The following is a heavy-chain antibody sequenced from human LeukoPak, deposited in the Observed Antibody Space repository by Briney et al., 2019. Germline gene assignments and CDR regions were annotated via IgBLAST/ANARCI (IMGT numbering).Heavy chain of an antibody. CDR2: IYLGDSDT. CDR1: GYTFTSYW. CDR3: ARRRSFSTSSNWFDP. V-gene: IGHV5-51*01. D-gene: IGHD6-6*01. Sequence: PGQSLKISCQGSGYTFTSYWIGWVRPVPGKGLEWMGIIYLGDSDTRYCPSFQGQVIISADKSISTAYLQWSSLKASDTAIYYCARRRSFSTSSNWFDPWGQGTLVTVYS. J-gene: IGHJ5*02.